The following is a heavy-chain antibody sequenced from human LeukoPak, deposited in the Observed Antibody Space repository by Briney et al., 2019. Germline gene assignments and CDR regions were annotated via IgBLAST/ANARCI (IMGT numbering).Heavy chain of an antibody. Sequence: GGSLRLSCAASGFIFTSYTMTWVRQAPGKGLEWVAFIRYDGSIKHYADSVKGRVTISRDNSKNTLYLQMNSLRAEDTAVYYCAKGSQYNILTGFIVGAMDDFDHWGQGTLVTVSS. CDR2: IRYDGSIK. V-gene: IGHV3-30*02. J-gene: IGHJ4*02. CDR1: GFIFTSYT. D-gene: IGHD3-9*01. CDR3: AKGSQYNILTGFIVGAMDDFDH.